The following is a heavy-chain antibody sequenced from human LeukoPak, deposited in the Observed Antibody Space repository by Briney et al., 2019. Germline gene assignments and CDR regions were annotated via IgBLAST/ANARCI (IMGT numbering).Heavy chain of an antibody. J-gene: IGHJ4*02. V-gene: IGHV5-51*01. CDR2: IYPGDSET. CDR3: ARRLKNSNGWTFDY. CDR1: GYSFTIYW. Sequence: GGSLRLSCTGSGYSFTIYWIGWVRQMPGKGLEWMGIIYPGDSETTYSPSFQGQVTISADRSINTAYLHWSSLEASDTAIYYCARRLKNSNGWTFDYWGQGTLVTVSS. D-gene: IGHD6-19*01.